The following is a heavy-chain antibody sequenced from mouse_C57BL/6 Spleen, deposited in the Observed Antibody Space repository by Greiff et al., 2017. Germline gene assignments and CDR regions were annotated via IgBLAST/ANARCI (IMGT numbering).Heavy chain of an antibody. Sequence: VQLQQPGAELVKPGASVTVSCKASGYTFTSYWMHWVKQRPGQGLEWIGRIHPSDSDTNYNQTFKGNAPLTVDKSSSTAYMQLSSLTSEDSAVYYCAHLPHFDYWGQGTTLTVSS. CDR1: GYTFTSYW. V-gene: IGHV1-74*01. CDR3: AHLPHFDY. CDR2: IHPSDSDT. J-gene: IGHJ2*01.